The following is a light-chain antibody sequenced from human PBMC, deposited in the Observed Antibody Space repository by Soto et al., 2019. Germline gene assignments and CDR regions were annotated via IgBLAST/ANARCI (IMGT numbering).Light chain of an antibody. CDR1: SSDVGSYNL. J-gene: IGLJ2*01. CDR3: CSYAGSSTFLV. Sequence: QSVLTQPASVSGSPGQSITISCTGTSSDVGSYNLVSWYQQHPGKAPKLMIYEGSNRPSGVSNRFSGSKSGNTASLTISGLQAEDEADYYCCSYAGSSTFLVFGAGTKVTVL. CDR2: EGS. V-gene: IGLV2-23*03.